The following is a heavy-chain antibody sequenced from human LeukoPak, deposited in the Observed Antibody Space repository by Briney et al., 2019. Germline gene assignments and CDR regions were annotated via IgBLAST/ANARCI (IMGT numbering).Heavy chain of an antibody. CDR3: ARGPGSGYDLAGIFDY. J-gene: IGHJ4*02. Sequence: SETLSPTCAVYGGSFSGYYWSWIRQPPGKGLEWIGEINHSGSTNYNPSLKSRVTISVDTSKNQSSLKLSSVTAADTAVYYCARGPGSGYDLAGIFDYWGQGTLVTVSS. CDR1: GGSFSGYY. D-gene: IGHD5-12*01. V-gene: IGHV4-34*01. CDR2: INHSGST.